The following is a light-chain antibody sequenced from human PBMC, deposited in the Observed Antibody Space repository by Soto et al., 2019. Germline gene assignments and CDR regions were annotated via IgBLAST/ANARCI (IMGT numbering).Light chain of an antibody. CDR2: GAS. J-gene: IGKJ3*01. V-gene: IGKV1-27*01. CDR3: QKYHSGQFT. CDR1: QAIGNY. Sequence: DIQMTQSPSSLSASVGDRVTNSCRASQAIGNYLAWYQHKPGKAPNLLIYGASTLHSGVSSRFSGGGSGTDFTLTISSLQPEDVATYYCQKYHSGQFTFGPGTKVEIK.